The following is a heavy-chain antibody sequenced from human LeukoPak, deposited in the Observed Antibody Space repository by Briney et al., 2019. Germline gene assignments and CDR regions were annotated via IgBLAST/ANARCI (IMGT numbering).Heavy chain of an antibody. CDR2: IIPIFGTA. V-gene: IGHV1-69*05. CDR1: GGTFSSYA. Sequence: ASVKVSCKASGGTFSSYAISWVRQAPGQGLEWMGGIIPIFGTANYAQKFQGRVTITTDESTSTAYMELSSLRSEDTAVYYCARAARSWTPSPFDYWGQGTLATVSS. J-gene: IGHJ4*02. D-gene: IGHD6-13*01. CDR3: ARAARSWTPSPFDY.